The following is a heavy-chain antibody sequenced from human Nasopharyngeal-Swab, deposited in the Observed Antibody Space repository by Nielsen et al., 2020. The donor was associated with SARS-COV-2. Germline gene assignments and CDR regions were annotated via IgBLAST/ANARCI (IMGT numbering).Heavy chain of an antibody. Sequence: WVRQAPGQGLEWMGWISAYNGNTNYAQKLQGRVTMTRNTSISTAYMELSSLRSEDTAVYYCARGHRGYSGYDYYYYYMDVWGKGTTVTVSS. V-gene: IGHV1-18*01. CDR3: ARGHRGYSGYDYYYYYMDV. CDR2: ISAYNGNT. D-gene: IGHD5-12*01. J-gene: IGHJ6*03.